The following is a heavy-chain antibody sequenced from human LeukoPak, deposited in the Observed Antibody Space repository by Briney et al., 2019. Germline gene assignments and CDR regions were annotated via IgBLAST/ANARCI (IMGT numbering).Heavy chain of an antibody. J-gene: IGHJ4*02. CDR2: IRYDGSNK. CDR3: AKAQTIFGVVPNDY. Sequence: PGGSLRLSCAASGFTFSSYGMHWVRQAPGKGLEWVAFIRYDGSNKYYADSVKGRFTISRDNSKNTLYLQMNSLRAEDTAVYYCAKAQTIFGVVPNDYWGQGTLVTVSS. D-gene: IGHD3-3*01. V-gene: IGHV3-30*02. CDR1: GFTFSSYG.